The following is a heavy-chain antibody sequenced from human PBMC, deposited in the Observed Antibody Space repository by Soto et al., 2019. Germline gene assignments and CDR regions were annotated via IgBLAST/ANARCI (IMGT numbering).Heavy chain of an antibody. CDR2: ISAYNGNT. CDR3: ARDQRVRGVIIWNWFDP. D-gene: IGHD3-10*01. V-gene: IGHV1-18*01. Sequence: QVQLVQSGAEVKKPGASVKVSCKASGYTFTSYGISWVRQAPGQGLEWMGWISAYNGNTNYAQKLQGRVTMTTDTSTSTAYMELRSPRSDDTAVYYCARDQRVRGVIIWNWFDPWGQGTLVTVSS. CDR1: GYTFTSYG. J-gene: IGHJ5*02.